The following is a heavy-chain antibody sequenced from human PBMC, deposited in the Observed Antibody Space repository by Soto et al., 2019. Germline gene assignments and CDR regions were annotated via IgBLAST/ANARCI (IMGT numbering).Heavy chain of an antibody. CDR2: ISAYNGNT. CDR1: GYTFTSYG. D-gene: IGHD4-17*01. V-gene: IGHV1-18*01. Sequence: ASVKVSCKGSGYTFTSYGTSWVRQAPGQELEGMGWISAYNGNTNYAQKLQGRVTMTTDTSTSTASMELRSLRSDDTAVYYCARTLSDDHDDYEAVAYLDDWGQGTTVTVSS. CDR3: ARTLSDDHDDYEAVAYLDD. J-gene: IGHJ4*01.